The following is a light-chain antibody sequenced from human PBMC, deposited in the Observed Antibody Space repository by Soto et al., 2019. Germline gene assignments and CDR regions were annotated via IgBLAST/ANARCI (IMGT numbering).Light chain of an antibody. CDR3: QQYNNWPQT. CDR1: QSVSNN. V-gene: IGKV3-15*01. J-gene: IGKJ1*01. CDR2: GAS. Sequence: EIVSRQSPGTLSLSPGERTTLSCRASQSVSNNYLAWYQHKPGQAPRLLIYGASTRATGIPARFSGSGSGTEFTLTISSLQSEDFAVYSCQQYNNWPQTFGQGTKVDI.